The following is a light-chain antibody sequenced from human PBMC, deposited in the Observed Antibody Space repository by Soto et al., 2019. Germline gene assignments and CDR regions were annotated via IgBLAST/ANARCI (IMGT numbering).Light chain of an antibody. V-gene: IGKV1-39*01. Sequence: DIQMTQSPSSLSASVGDRVTITFRASQSISSYLNWYQQKPGKGPTLLIHATSNLQIGVPSRFSGSGSGTEFTLTISSLEPEDFGTYYCQQSYKMPSFGQGTLLEVK. CDR1: QSISSY. CDR3: QQSYKMPS. CDR2: ATS. J-gene: IGKJ5*01.